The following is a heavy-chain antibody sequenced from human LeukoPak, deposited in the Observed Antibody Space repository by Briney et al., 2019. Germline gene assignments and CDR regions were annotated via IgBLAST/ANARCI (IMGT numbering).Heavy chain of an antibody. V-gene: IGHV3-30-3*01. D-gene: IGHD2-2*01. CDR2: ISYDGSNK. CDR1: GFTFSSYA. CDR3: ARDGPLYCSSTSCFNFDY. J-gene: IGHJ4*02. Sequence: GGSLRLSCAASGFTFSSYAMHWVRQAPGKGLEWVAVISYDGSNKYYADSVKGRFTISRDNSKNTLYLQMNSLRAEDTAVYYCARDGPLYCSSTSCFNFDYWGQGTLVTVSS.